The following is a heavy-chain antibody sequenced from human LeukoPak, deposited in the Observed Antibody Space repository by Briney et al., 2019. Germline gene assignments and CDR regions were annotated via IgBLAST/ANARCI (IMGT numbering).Heavy chain of an antibody. V-gene: IGHV3-23*01. CDR2: ISGSGGST. D-gene: IGHD3-10*01. CDR1: GFTFSSYA. CDR3: AKDGGLLWFGELPRTFYYMDV. J-gene: IGHJ6*03. Sequence: SGGSLRLSCAASGFTFSSYAMSWVRQAPGKGLEWVSAISGSGGSTYYADSVKGRFTISRDNSKNTLYLQMNSLRAEDTAVHYCAKDGGLLWFGELPRTFYYMDVWGKGTTVTVSS.